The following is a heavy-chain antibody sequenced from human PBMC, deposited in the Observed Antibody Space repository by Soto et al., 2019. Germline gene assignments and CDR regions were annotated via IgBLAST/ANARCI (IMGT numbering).Heavy chain of an antibody. V-gene: IGHV3-48*02. J-gene: IGHJ6*02. CDR1: GFTFSSYS. CDR3: ARDRGYYDSSGYDGKYYYYGMDV. CDR2: ISSSSSTI. D-gene: IGHD3-22*01. Sequence: GSLRLSCAASGFTFSSYSMNWVRQAPGKGLEWVSYISSSSSTIYYADSVKGRFTISRDNAKNSLYLQMNSLRDEDTAVYYCARDRGYYDSSGYDGKYYYYGMDVWGQGTTVTVSS.